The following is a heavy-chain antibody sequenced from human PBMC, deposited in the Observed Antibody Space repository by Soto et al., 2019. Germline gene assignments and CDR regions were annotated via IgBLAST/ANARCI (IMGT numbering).Heavy chain of an antibody. CDR2: IDTSSHTT. D-gene: IGHD5-12*01. V-gene: IGHV3-48*02. CDR3: ARGGVATIYGDS. J-gene: IGHJ4*02. CDR1: GFTFSRYS. Sequence: EVQLVESGGGLVQPGGSLRVTCAASGFTFSRYSMNWVRQAPGKGLEWLSYIDTSSHTTYYADSVKGRFIISRDKAKNSLYLQMGSLRDEDTAVYYCARGGVATIYGDSWGQGTLITVSS.